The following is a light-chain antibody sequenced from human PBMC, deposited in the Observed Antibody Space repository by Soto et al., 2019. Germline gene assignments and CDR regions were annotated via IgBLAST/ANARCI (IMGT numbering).Light chain of an antibody. J-gene: IGKJ4*01. Sequence: EIVMTQSPPALSVSPGGRATLSCRASEGVSSNLAWYQQKPGQAPRLLIYGASTRATGIPARFSGSESGTEFTLTISSLQSEDFAVYYCQQYNKWPLSFGGGTKVEIK. V-gene: IGKV3-15*01. CDR1: EGVSSN. CDR2: GAS. CDR3: QQYNKWPLS.